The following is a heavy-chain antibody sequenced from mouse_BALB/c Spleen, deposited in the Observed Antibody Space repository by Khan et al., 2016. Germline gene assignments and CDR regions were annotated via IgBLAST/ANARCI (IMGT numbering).Heavy chain of an antibody. V-gene: IGHV9-3-1*01. D-gene: IGHD1-1*01. CDR1: GYTFTNYG. J-gene: IGHJ3*01. CDR3: ARPDYGSSRGFAY. CDR2: INTYTGEP. Sequence: QIQLVQSGPELKKPGETVRISCKASGYTFTNYGMNWVKQAPGKGLKWMGWINTYTGEPTYADDFKGRFAFSLETSDSTAYLQINNLKNEATATYFCARPDYGSSRGFAYWGQGTLVTVSA.